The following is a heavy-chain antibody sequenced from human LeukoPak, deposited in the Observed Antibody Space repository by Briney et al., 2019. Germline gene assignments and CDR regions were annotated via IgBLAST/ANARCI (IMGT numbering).Heavy chain of an antibody. CDR2: IYHSGST. V-gene: IGHV4-38-2*01. CDR1: GYSISSGYC. CDR3: ARHPLNYYGSGSYLDY. J-gene: IGHJ4*02. D-gene: IGHD3-10*01. Sequence: PSETLSLTCAVSGYSISSGYCWGWIRQPPGKGLEWIGSIYHSGSTYYNPSLKSRVTISVDTSKNQFSLKLSSVTAADTAVYYCARHPLNYYGSGSYLDYWGQGTLVTVSS.